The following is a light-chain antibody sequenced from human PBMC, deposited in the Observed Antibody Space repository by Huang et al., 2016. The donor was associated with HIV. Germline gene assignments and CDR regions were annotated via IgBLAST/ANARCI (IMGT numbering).Light chain of an antibody. CDR1: QDISTY. J-gene: IGKJ4*01. V-gene: IGKV1-33*01. CDR3: QQYDNLPIT. CDR2: DAS. Sequence: DIQMTQSPSSLSASVGDRVTITCQASQDISTYLNWYQQKPGKAPKLLIYDASSLGTGVPSRFSGSGSGTDFTFTISSLQPEDIATYYCQQYDNLPITFGGGTKVDI.